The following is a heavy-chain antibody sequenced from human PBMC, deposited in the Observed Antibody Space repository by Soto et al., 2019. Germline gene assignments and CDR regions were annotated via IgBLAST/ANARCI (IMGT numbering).Heavy chain of an antibody. D-gene: IGHD1-26*01. CDR2: ISSDGSSS. CDR3: ARAPAPSRGSLSWFDP. Sequence: EVQLVESGGGLVQPGGSLRLSCAASGFTFNNYWMHWVRQVPGKGLMWVSRISSDGSSSSHADSVKGRFTISRDNAKNTLYLQMNSLRVEDMAVYYCARAPAPSRGSLSWFDPWGQGILVTVSS. CDR1: GFTFNNYW. V-gene: IGHV3-74*01. J-gene: IGHJ5*02.